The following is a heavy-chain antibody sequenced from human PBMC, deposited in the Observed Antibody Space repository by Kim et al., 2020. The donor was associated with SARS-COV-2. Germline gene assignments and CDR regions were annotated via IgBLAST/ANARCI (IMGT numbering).Heavy chain of an antibody. CDR1: GFTFSSYA. CDR3: ARDNFLEWLPYYYYYYMDV. J-gene: IGHJ6*03. V-gene: IGHV3-30-3*01. CDR2: ISYDGSNK. Sequence: GGSLRLSCAASGFTFSSYAMHWVRQAPGKGLEWVAVISYDGSNKYYADSVKGRFTISRDNSKNTLYLQMNSLRAEDTAVYYCARDNFLEWLPYYYYYYMDVWGKGTTVTVSS. D-gene: IGHD3-3*01.